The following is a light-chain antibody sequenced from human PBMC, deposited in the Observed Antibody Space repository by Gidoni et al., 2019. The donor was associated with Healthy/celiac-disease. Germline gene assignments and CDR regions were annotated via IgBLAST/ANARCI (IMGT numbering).Light chain of an antibody. CDR1: PSISSW. V-gene: IGKV1-5*03. CDR2: KAY. Sequence: DIHITQSPSPLSASVGDRVPITCRASPSISSWLAWYQQKPGKAPKLLIDKAYSLESRVPTRISSSGSGKESTLNISSEQPDDLATYYCQQYNIYSYTFGQGTKLEIK. J-gene: IGKJ2*01. CDR3: QQYNIYSYT.